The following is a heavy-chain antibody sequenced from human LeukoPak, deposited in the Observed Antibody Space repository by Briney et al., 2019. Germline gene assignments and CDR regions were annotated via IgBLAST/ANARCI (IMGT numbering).Heavy chain of an antibody. CDR2: ISAFNGNT. Sequence: ASVKVSCKASGYMFNIYGISWVRQAPGQGLEWMGWISAFNGNTNYARNFQDRVTMTTDTSTSTAYMELTSLRSGDTAVYYCARSPPSTGYDRFDTWGQGTLVTVSS. J-gene: IGHJ4*02. CDR1: GYMFNIYG. V-gene: IGHV1-18*01. CDR3: ARSPPSTGYDRFDT. D-gene: IGHD5-12*01.